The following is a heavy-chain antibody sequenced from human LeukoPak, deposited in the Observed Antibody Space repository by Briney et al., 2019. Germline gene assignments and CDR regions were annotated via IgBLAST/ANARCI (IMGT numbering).Heavy chain of an antibody. CDR3: ARPIGYSNSWPPHDP. CDR2: ISYDGINK. V-gene: IGHV3-30*03. Sequence: GGSLRLSCAASGFTFRNYVMHWVRQAPGKGLEWVAVISYDGINKYYADSVKGRFTISRDNSKNTLYLQMGSLRAEDMAVYYCARPIGYSNSWPPHDPWGQGTLVTVSS. J-gene: IGHJ5*02. CDR1: GFTFRNYV. D-gene: IGHD6-13*01.